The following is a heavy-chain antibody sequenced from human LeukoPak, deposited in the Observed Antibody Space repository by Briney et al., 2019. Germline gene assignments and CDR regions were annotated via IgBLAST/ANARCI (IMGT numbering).Heavy chain of an antibody. D-gene: IGHD3-22*01. CDR2: IYYTGTT. CDR3: ARGRGDSRGTSFDY. CDR1: GGSISTYY. Sequence: PSETLSLTCTVSGGSISTYYWSWIRQPPGKGLEWIAYIYYTGTTTYNPSLESRVTISIDTSRNQFSLNLNSVTAADTAVYYCARGRGDSRGTSFDYWGQGTLVTVSS. J-gene: IGHJ4*02. V-gene: IGHV4-59*01.